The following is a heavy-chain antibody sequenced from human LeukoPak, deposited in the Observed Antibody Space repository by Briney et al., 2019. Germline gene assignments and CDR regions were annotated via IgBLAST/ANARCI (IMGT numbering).Heavy chain of an antibody. D-gene: IGHD2-2*01. CDR2: ISYDGNNK. V-gene: IGHV3-30*18. Sequence: GGSLRLSCAASGFTFSSYAMHWVRQAPGKGLEWVAVISYDGNNKYYTDSVKGRFTISRDNSKSTLFLHMNSLRAEDTAVYFCAKDCCCCTTSCYVHYFDCWGQGTLVTVSS. J-gene: IGHJ4*02. CDR1: GFTFSSYA. CDR3: AKDCCCCTTSCYVHYFDC.